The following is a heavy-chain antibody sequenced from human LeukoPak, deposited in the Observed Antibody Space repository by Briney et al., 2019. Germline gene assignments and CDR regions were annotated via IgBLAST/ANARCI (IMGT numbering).Heavy chain of an antibody. J-gene: IGHJ4*02. Sequence: PETLSLTCAVYGGSFSGYYWSWTRQPPGKGLEWIGEINHSGSTNYNPSLKSRVTISVDTSKNQFSLKLSSVTAADTAVYYCASRRGYWGQGTLVTVSS. CDR3: ASRRGY. CDR2: INHSGST. CDR1: GGSFSGYY. V-gene: IGHV4-34*01.